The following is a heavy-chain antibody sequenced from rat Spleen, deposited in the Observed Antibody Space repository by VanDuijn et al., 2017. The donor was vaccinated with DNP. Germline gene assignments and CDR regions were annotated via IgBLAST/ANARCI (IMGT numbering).Heavy chain of an antibody. V-gene: IGHV2S12*01. Sequence: QVQLKESGPGLVQPSQTLSLTCTVSGFSLTSYGVSWVRQPPGTGLEWIAAISSGGITYYNSALKSRLSISRDTSKSQVFLKMNSLQTEDTAMYFCARDNIGTTWFAYWGQGTLVTVSS. D-gene: IGHD1-5*01. CDR2: ISSGGIT. J-gene: IGHJ3*01. CDR3: ARDNIGTTWFAY. CDR1: GFSLTSYG.